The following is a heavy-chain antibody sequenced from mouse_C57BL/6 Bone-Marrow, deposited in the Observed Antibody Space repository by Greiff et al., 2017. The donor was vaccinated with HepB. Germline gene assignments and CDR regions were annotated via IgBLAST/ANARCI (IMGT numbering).Heavy chain of an antibody. CDR2: ISSGGDYI. Sequence: EVKVVESGEGLVKPGGSLKLSCAASGFTFSSYAMSWVRQTPEKRLEWVAYISSGGDYIYYADTVKGRFTISRDNARNTLYLQMSSLKSEDTAMYYCTRVGWPYFDYWGQGTTLTVSS. D-gene: IGHD2-3*01. CDR3: TRVGWPYFDY. V-gene: IGHV5-9-1*02. CDR1: GFTFSSYA. J-gene: IGHJ2*01.